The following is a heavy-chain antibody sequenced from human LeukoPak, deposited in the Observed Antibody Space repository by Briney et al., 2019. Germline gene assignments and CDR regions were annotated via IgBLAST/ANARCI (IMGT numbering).Heavy chain of an antibody. J-gene: IGHJ4*02. CDR2: IIPPSGTP. CDR1: GGSFSNFV. V-gene: IGHV1-69*13. Sequence: WASVKVSCKASGGSFSNFVLSWVRQASGQGLEWVGGIIPPSGTPKYAQKFEDRVTVTADELTRTAYMEMNSLRSEDTAVYYCMREDMSLWGQGTLVTVSS. CDR3: MREDMSL.